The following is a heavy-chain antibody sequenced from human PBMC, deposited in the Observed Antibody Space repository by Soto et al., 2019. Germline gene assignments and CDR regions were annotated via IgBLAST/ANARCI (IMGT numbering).Heavy chain of an antibody. V-gene: IGHV1-69*01. CDR3: ARQAREVAARKSFFDY. CDR1: GGTLSRYA. Sequence: QVQLVQSGAEVKKPGSSVKVSCKASGGTLSRYAINWVRQAPGQGLEWMGGIIPIFGSANYAQKFQGRVTITADESTSTAYMELSSLRSEDTAVYYCARQAREVAARKSFFDYWGQGTLVTVSS. CDR2: IIPIFGSA. J-gene: IGHJ4*02. D-gene: IGHD6-6*01.